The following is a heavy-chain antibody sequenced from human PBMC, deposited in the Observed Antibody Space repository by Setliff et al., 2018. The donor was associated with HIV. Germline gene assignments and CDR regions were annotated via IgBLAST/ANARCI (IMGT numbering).Heavy chain of an antibody. Sequence: PGGSLRLSCEASGFTFSTYSMNWVRQAPGKGLEWVSSISSSSRSKYYADSVKGRFTISRDNAKNSLYLQMNSLRAEDTAVYYCAREDGYSSGSTPFDYWGQGTLVTVSS. CDR1: GFTFSTYS. D-gene: IGHD5-18*01. CDR3: AREDGYSSGSTPFDY. CDR2: ISSSSRSK. V-gene: IGHV3-21*01. J-gene: IGHJ4*02.